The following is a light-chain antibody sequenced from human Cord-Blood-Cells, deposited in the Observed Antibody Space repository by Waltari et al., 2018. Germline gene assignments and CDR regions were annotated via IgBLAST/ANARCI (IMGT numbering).Light chain of an antibody. CDR3: QQSYSTPIFT. V-gene: IGKV1-39*01. CDR2: AAS. CDR1: QSISSY. Sequence: DIQMTQSPSSLSASVGDRVTITCRASQSISSYLNWYHQKPGKAPKLLIYAASSLQSGVPSRFIGSGSGTDFTLTISSLQPEDFATYYCQQSYSTPIFTFGPGTKVGIK. J-gene: IGKJ3*01.